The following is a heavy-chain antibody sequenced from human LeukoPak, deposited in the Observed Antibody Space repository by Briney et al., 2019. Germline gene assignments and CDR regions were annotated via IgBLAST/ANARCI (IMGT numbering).Heavy chain of an antibody. J-gene: IGHJ4*02. D-gene: IGHD2-21*02. V-gene: IGHV4-4*07. CDR2: INNNGRA. Sequence: PSETLSLTCTVSGDSICTKYLNWIRQPAGKGLEWIGRINNNGRAHYNVSLQSRVTMSVDPSKKQFSLLMYSVTAADTAVYYCARDFCGADCYGQRFYFDYWGQGALVTVSS. CDR3: ARDFCGADCYGQRFYFDY. CDR1: GDSICTKY.